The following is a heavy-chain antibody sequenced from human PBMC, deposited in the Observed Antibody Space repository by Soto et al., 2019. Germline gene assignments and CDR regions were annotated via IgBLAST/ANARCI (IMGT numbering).Heavy chain of an antibody. J-gene: IGHJ4*02. Sequence: GGSLRLSCVASGLIFSDVWMTWVRQAPGKGLEWVGRIKTKPDDGTIDYAAPVRGRFTISRDDSKNTLYLQMTSLTPDDTGVYYCTTSNLGVDFWGPGTLVTVSS. CDR1: GLIFSDVW. CDR3: TTSNLGVDF. V-gene: IGHV3-15*01. D-gene: IGHD1-1*01. CDR2: IKTKPDDGTI.